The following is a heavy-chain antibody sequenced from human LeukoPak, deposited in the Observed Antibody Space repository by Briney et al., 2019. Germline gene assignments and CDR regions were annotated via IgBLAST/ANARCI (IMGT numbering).Heavy chain of an antibody. Sequence: GASVKVSCKASGYTFTNYYMHWVRQAPGQGLEWMGIINPSGGTTTYAQKFQGRVTMTRDTSTTTVYMELSSLRYEDTAVYYCARLGDTGSYNWFDPWGLGTLLTVSS. D-gene: IGHD3-10*01. CDR1: GYTFTNYY. V-gene: IGHV1-46*01. CDR2: INPSGGTT. J-gene: IGHJ5*02. CDR3: ARLGDTGSYNWFDP.